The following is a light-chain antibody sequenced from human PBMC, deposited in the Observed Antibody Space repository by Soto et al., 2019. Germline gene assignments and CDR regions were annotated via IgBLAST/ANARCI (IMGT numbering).Light chain of an antibody. CDR3: QQYNSYSWT. V-gene: IGKV1-5*03. CDR2: KAS. Sequence: DIQMTQSPSTLSASVGDRVTINCRASQSIGSYLAWYQQKPGKAPKVLIYKASSLESGVPSRFSGRGSGTEFTLTISSLQPDDFATYYCQQYNSYSWTFGQGTKVEIK. J-gene: IGKJ1*01. CDR1: QSIGSY.